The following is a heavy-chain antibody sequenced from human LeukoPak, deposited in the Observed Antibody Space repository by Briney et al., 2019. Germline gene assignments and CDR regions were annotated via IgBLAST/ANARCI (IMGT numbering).Heavy chain of an antibody. V-gene: IGHV1-2*04. CDR2: INPNSGGT. CDR3: ARADYYDSSGYSVDAFDI. CDR1: GYTFTGYY. Sequence: ASVKVSCKASGYTFTGYYMHWVRQAPGQGLEWMGWINPNSGGTNYAQKFQGWVTMTRDTSISTAYMELSRLRSDDTAVYYCARADYYDSSGYSVDAFDIWGQGTMVTVSS. J-gene: IGHJ3*02. D-gene: IGHD3-22*01.